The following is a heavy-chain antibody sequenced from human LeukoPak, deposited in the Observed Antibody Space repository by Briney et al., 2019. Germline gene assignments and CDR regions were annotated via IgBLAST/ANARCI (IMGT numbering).Heavy chain of an antibody. V-gene: IGHV4-34*01. D-gene: IGHD2-21*02. CDR2: INHSGST. J-gene: IGHJ4*02. CDR3: ARVPRNSNRLAYCGGDCYRDY. Sequence: SETLSLTCAVYGGSFSGYYWSWIREPPGKGLEWIGEINHSGSTNYNPSLKSRVTISVDTSKNQFSLKLSSVTAADTAVYYCARVPRNSNRLAYCGGDCYRDYWGQGTLVTVSS. CDR1: GGSFSGYY.